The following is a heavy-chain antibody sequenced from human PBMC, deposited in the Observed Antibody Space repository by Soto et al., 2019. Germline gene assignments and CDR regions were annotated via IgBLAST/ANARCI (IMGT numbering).Heavy chain of an antibody. CDR2: INPNSGGT. CDR3: ARDRGEMDYYGSGSYYRGYYYYGMDV. V-gene: IGHV1-2*04. CDR1: GYTFTGYY. D-gene: IGHD3-10*01. Sequence: QVQLVQSGAEVKKPGASVKVSCKASGYTFTGYYMHWVRQAPGQGLEWMGWINPNSGGTNYAQKSQGWVTMTRDTSISTAYMELSRLRSDDTAVYYCARDRGEMDYYGSGSYYRGYYYYGMDVWGQGTTVTVSS. J-gene: IGHJ6*02.